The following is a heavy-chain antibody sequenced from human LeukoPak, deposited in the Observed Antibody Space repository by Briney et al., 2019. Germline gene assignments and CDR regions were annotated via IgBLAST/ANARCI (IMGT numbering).Heavy chain of an antibody. J-gene: IGHJ4*02. D-gene: IGHD2/OR15-2a*01. Sequence: GSLRLSCAASGFSFTSYWMNWVRQAPGKGLEWVANIKYDGSEKNYVGSVKGRFTISRDNAKKSLYLQMDSLRAEDTAVYYCARRNLFDHWGQGALVIVSS. CDR3: ARRNLFDH. CDR1: GFSFTSYW. V-gene: IGHV3-7*01. CDR2: IKYDGSEK.